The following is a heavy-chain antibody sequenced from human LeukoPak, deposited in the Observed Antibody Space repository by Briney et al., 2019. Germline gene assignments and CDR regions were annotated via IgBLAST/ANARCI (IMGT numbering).Heavy chain of an antibody. CDR2: ISSSSSTI. D-gene: IGHD1-26*01. CDR3: AREKKWEPYAFDI. CDR1: GFTFSSYG. Sequence: PGGSLRLSCAASGFTFSSYGMHWVRLAPGKGLEWVSYISSSSSTIYYADSVKGRFTISRDNAKNSLYLQMNSLRAEDTAVYYCAREKKWEPYAFDIWGQGTMVTVSS. J-gene: IGHJ3*02. V-gene: IGHV3-48*01.